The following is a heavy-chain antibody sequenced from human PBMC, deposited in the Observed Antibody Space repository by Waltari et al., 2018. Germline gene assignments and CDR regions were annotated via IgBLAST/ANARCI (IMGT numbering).Heavy chain of an antibody. CDR2: INPNSGGT. Sequence: QVQLVQSGAEVKKPGASVKVSCKASGYTFTGYYMHWVRQAPGQGLEWMGRINPNSGGTNYEQKFQGRVTMTRDTSISTAYMELSRLRSDDTAVYYCARDSRGWYWFDPWGQGTMVTVSS. J-gene: IGHJ3*01. CDR1: GYTFTGYY. CDR3: ARDSRGWYWFDP. D-gene: IGHD6-19*01. V-gene: IGHV1-2*06.